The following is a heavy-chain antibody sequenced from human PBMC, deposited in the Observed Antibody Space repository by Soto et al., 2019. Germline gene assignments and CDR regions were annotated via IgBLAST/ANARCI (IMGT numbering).Heavy chain of an antibody. CDR1: GGSISSSSHY. CDR3: ARGPSLWDFDY. D-gene: IGHD3-16*01. CDR2: IYYSGST. Sequence: PSDTLSLTCSVSGGSISSSSHYWGWIRQPPGKGLEWIGSIYYSGSTYYTPSLRSRVTISVDTSKNLFSLKLRSVTAADTAVYYCARGPSLWDFDYWGQGTLVTVSS. V-gene: IGHV4-39*01. J-gene: IGHJ4*02.